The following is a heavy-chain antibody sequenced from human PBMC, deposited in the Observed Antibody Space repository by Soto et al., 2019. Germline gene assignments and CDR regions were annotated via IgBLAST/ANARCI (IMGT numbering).Heavy chain of an antibody. CDR2: IYYSGST. CDR3: ARVGDLYYGMDV. J-gene: IGHJ6*02. D-gene: IGHD2-15*01. CDR1: VGSVSSGDYY. Sequence: PSETLSLTCTVSVGSVSSGDYYWSWILQPPGKGLEWIGYIYYSGSTYYNPSLKSRVTISVDTSKNQFSLKLSSVTAADTAVYYCARVGDLYYGMDVWGQGTTVTVSS. V-gene: IGHV4-30-4*01.